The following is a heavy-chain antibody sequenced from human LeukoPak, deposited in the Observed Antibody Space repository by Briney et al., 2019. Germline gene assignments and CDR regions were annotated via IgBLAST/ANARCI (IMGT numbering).Heavy chain of an antibody. Sequence: GGSLRLSCAASGFTFSSYGMSWVRQAPGKGLEWVSAISGSGGSTYYADSVKGRFTISRDNSKNTLYLQMNSLRAEDTAVYYRARLLRGVIDYWGQGTLVTVSS. V-gene: IGHV3-23*01. J-gene: IGHJ4*02. CDR2: ISGSGGST. CDR3: ARLLRGVIDY. D-gene: IGHD3-10*01. CDR1: GFTFSSYG.